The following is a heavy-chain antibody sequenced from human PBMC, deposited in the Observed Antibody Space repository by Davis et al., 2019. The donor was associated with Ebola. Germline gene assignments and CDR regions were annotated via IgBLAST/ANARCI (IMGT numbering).Heavy chain of an antibody. V-gene: IGHV4-34*01. CDR3: ASTFFRRFPLGY. Sequence: SETLSLTCAVFGGSFSGHYWNWIRQAPGKGLEWIGEISQSGGTNYNPSLKSRVTISVDTSKSQFSLKLSSVTAADTAIYYCASTFFRRFPLGYWGQGTQVTVSS. J-gene: IGHJ4*02. D-gene: IGHD3-3*01. CDR1: GGSFSGHY. CDR2: ISQSGGT.